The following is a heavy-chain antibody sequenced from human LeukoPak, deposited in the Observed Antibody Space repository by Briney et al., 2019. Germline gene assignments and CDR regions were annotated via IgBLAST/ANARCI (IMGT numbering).Heavy chain of an antibody. CDR1: GYTFSSYS. V-gene: IGHV3-21*01. CDR3: VRLRRNSDTSGFYYYYDF. D-gene: IGHD3-22*01. Sequence: GGSLRLSCAASGYTFSSYSINWVRQAPGKGREWVSSISVGSNYIYYADSVRGRFRISRDDARDSLYLQMNSLRAEDTAVYYCVRLRRNSDTSGFYYYYDFWGQGTLVTVSS. J-gene: IGHJ4*02. CDR2: ISVGSNYI.